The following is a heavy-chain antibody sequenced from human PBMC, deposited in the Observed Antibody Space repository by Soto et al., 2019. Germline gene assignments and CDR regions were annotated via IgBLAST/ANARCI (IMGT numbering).Heavy chain of an antibody. Sequence: QVQLQESGPGLVKPSETLSLTCTVSGGSVSSGSYYWSWIRQPPGKGLEWVGYIYYSGSTNYNPSLKSRVTISVDTSKNQFSLKLSSVTAADTAVYYWARDRGYCSGGSCRDAFDIWGQGTMVTVSS. CDR2: IYYSGST. CDR1: GGSVSSGSYY. CDR3: ARDRGYCSGGSCRDAFDI. J-gene: IGHJ3*02. V-gene: IGHV4-61*01. D-gene: IGHD2-15*01.